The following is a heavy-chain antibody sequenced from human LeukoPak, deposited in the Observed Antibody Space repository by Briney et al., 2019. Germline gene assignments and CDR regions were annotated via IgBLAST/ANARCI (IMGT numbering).Heavy chain of an antibody. CDR3: ARATTVKYSSSWLVDYYYYGMDV. D-gene: IGHD6-13*01. V-gene: IGHV1-18*01. J-gene: IGHJ6*02. Sequence: ASVKVSCKSSGYTFTSYVISWVRQAPGQGLEWMGWISAYNGNTNYAQKLQGRVTMTTDTSTSTAYMELRSLRADDTAVYFCARATTVKYSSSWLVDYYYYGMDVWGQGTTVTVSS. CDR2: ISAYNGNT. CDR1: GYTFTSYV.